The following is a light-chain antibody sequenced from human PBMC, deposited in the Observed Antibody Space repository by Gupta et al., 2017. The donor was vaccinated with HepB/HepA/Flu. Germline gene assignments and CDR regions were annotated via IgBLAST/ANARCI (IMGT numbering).Light chain of an antibody. J-gene: IGLJ3*02. CDR1: NIGSKS. Sequence: SYVLTQPPSVSVAPGKTARITCGGTNIGSKSVHWHQQKPGQAPVLVVYDDSDRPSGIPERFSGSNSGNTATLTISRVEAGDEADYYCQVWDSSSDHRVFGGGTKLTVL. V-gene: IGLV3-21*03. CDR2: DDS. CDR3: QVWDSSSDHRV.